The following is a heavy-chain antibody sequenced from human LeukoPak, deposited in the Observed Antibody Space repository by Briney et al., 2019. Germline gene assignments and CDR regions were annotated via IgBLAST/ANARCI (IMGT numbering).Heavy chain of an antibody. CDR1: GFTFDDYA. Sequence: GGSLRLSCAASGFTFDDYAMHWVRQAPGKGLEWFSGISWNSGSIAYADSVKGRFTISSDNAKNSLYLQMNSLRAEDMALYYCARGTGNGWYYYFDYWGQGTLVTVSS. CDR2: ISWNSGSI. CDR3: ARGTGNGWYYYFDY. V-gene: IGHV3-9*03. D-gene: IGHD6-19*01. J-gene: IGHJ4*02.